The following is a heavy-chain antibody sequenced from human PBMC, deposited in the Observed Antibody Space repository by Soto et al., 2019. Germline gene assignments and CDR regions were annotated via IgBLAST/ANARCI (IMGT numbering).Heavy chain of an antibody. Sequence: SETLSLTCTVSGGSISSGGYYWSWIRQHPGKGLEWIGYIYYSGSTYYNPSLKSRVTISVDTSKNQFSLKLSSVTAADTAVYYCARDQRARASQVYGMDVWGQGTTVTVSS. D-gene: IGHD6-25*01. CDR3: ARDQRARASQVYGMDV. CDR1: GGSISSGGYY. J-gene: IGHJ6*02. V-gene: IGHV4-31*03. CDR2: IYYSGST.